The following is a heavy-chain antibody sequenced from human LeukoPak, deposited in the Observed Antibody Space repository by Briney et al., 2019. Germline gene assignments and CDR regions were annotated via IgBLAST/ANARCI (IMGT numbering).Heavy chain of an antibody. V-gene: IGHV5-51*01. CDR1: GYSFTSYW. Sequence: GESLKISCKGSGYSFTSYWIGWVRQMPGKGLEWMGIIYPGDSDTRYSPSFQGQVTISADKSISTAYLQWSSLTASDTAMYYCARHLITAAGISHYYYYMDVWGKGATVTVSS. D-gene: IGHD6-13*01. CDR3: ARHLITAAGISHYYYYMDV. CDR2: IYPGDSDT. J-gene: IGHJ6*03.